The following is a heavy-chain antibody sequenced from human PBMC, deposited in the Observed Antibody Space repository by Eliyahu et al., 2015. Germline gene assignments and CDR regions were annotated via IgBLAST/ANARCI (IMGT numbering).Heavy chain of an antibody. Sequence: QVQLQESGPGLVKPSETLSLTCTVSGYXISSGYYWGWIRQPPGKGLEWIGSIYHSGSTYYNPSLKSRVTISVDTSKNQFSLKLSSVTAADTAVYYCASLSYYDSSGPRGGAFDIWGQGTMVTVSS. CDR2: IYHSGST. CDR1: GYXISSGYY. V-gene: IGHV4-38-2*02. D-gene: IGHD3-22*01. CDR3: ASLSYYDSSGPRGGAFDI. J-gene: IGHJ3*02.